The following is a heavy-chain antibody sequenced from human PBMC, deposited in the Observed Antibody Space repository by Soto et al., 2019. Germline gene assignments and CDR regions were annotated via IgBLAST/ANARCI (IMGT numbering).Heavy chain of an antibody. Sequence: SETLSLTCTVAGGSISSGGYYWSWIRQHPGKGLEWIGYIYYSGSTYYNPSLKSRVTISVDTSKNQFSLKLSSVTAADTAVYYCASSGYEYYFDYWGQGTLVTVSS. CDR1: GGSISSGGYY. CDR3: ASSGYEYYFDY. CDR2: IYYSGST. V-gene: IGHV4-31*03. J-gene: IGHJ4*02. D-gene: IGHD5-12*01.